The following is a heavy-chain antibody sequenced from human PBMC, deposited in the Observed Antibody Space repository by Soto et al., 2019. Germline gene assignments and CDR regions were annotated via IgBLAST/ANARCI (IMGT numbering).Heavy chain of an antibody. Sequence: QVQLQESGPGLVKPSQTLSLTCTVSGRPVSSGGYYWTWIRQHPGRGLEWIGYIYHIGSPSYNPSIEGRLTISLDTSKNQFSLNLTSVTAADTAIYYCVRDRALDSSGHWFDTWGQGILVTVSS. CDR1: GRPVSSGGYY. D-gene: IGHD6-19*01. V-gene: IGHV4-31*03. CDR2: IYHIGSP. J-gene: IGHJ5*02. CDR3: VRDRALDSSGHWFDT.